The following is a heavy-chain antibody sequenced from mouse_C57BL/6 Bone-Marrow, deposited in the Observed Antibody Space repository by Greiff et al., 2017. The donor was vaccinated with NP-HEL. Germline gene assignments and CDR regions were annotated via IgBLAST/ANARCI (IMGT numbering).Heavy chain of an antibody. Sequence: EVQLQQSGAELVRPGASVKLSCTASGFNIKDYYMHWVKQMPEQGLEWIGRIDPEDGDTAYSPKFPGKATMTADTSSNTAYLQLSSMTSEDTAVYYCTSITTVVDYWGKGTTLTVSS. V-gene: IGHV14-1*01. D-gene: IGHD1-1*01. CDR1: GFNIKDYY. CDR2: IDPEDGDT. CDR3: TSITTVVDY. J-gene: IGHJ2*01.